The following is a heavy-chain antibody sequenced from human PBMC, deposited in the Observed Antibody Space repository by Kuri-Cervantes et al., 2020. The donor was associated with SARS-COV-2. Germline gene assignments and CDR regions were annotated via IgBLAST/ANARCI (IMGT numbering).Heavy chain of an antibody. D-gene: IGHD7-27*01. J-gene: IGHJ6*03. CDR3: ARDFSGRLTGDHYYYYYMDV. CDR2: IYHSGST. Sequence: SETLSLTCTVSGYSISSGYYWGWIRQPPGKGLEWIGSIYHSGSTNYNPSLKSRVTISVDTSKNRFSLKLSSVTAADTAVYYCARDFSGRLTGDHYYYYYMDVWGKGTTVTVSS. CDR1: GYSISSGYY. V-gene: IGHV4-38-2*02.